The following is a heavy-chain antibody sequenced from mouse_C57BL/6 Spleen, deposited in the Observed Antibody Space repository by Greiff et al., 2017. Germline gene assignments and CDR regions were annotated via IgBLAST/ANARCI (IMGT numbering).Heavy chain of an antibody. V-gene: IGHV14-2*01. CDR1: GFNIKDYY. J-gene: IGHJ3*01. Sequence: VQLQQSGAELVKPGASVKLSCTASGFNIKDYYMHWVKQRTEQGLEWIGRIAPEDGETKYAPTFPGTATRTADTTSNTASLQLSGLTSEDTAVYYCARGYDRVSWFASWGQGTLVTVSA. D-gene: IGHD2-2*01. CDR3: ARGYDRVSWFAS. CDR2: IAPEDGET.